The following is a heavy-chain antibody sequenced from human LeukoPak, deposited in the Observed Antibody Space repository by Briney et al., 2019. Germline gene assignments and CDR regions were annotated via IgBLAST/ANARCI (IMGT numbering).Heavy chain of an antibody. CDR3: ARHGEDIVVVPAAKESNWFDP. D-gene: IGHD2-2*01. V-gene: IGHV4-39*01. CDR2: IYYSGST. Sequence: SETLSLTSTVSGGSISSSSYYWGWIRQPPGKGLGWIRRIYYSGSTYYNPSLKSRVTISVDTSKNQFSLKLSSVTAADTAVYYCARHGEDIVVVPAAKESNWFDPWGQGTLVTVSS. CDR1: GGSISSSSYY. J-gene: IGHJ5*02.